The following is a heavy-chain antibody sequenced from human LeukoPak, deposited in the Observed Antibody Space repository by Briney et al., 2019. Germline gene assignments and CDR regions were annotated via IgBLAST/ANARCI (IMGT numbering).Heavy chain of an antibody. CDR2: IYYTGSP. D-gene: IGHD7-27*01. V-gene: IGHV4-59*01. CDR1: GGSISSYY. Sequence: SETLSLTCTVSGGSISSYYWSWIRQPPGKGLEWIGYIYYTGSPKYNPSLKSRVTISVDTSKNQFSLKLRSVTAADTAVYYCASAGAVNWGSATYYSDYWGRGTLVTVSS. CDR3: ASAGAVNWGSATYYSDY. J-gene: IGHJ4*02.